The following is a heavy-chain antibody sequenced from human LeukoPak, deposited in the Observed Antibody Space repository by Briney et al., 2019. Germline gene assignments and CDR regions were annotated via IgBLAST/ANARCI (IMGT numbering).Heavy chain of an antibody. D-gene: IGHD3-22*01. Sequence: GGSLRLSCAASGFTFSSYGMHWVRQAPGKGLEWVAVISYDGSNKYYADSVKGRFTISRDNSKNTLYLQMNSLRAEDTAVYYCARAGDYYYDSSGYYPDYWGQGTLVTVSS. V-gene: IGHV3-30*03. J-gene: IGHJ4*02. CDR2: ISYDGSNK. CDR3: ARAGDYYYDSSGYYPDY. CDR1: GFTFSSYG.